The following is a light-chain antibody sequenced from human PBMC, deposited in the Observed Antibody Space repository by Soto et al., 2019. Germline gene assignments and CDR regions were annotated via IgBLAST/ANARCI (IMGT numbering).Light chain of an antibody. CDR3: SSFAGSNNLV. V-gene: IGLV2-8*01. CDR1: SSDVGGYNY. J-gene: IGLJ2*01. Sequence: SALTQPPSASGSPGQSVTISCTGTSSDVGGYNYVSWYQQHPGKAPKLMIYEVTKRPSGVPDRFSGSKSGNTASLTVSGLQADDEADYYCSSFAGSNNLVFAGGTKLTVL. CDR2: EVT.